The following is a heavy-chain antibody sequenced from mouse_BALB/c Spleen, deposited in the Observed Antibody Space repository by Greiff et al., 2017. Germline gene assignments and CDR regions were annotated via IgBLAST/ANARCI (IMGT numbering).Heavy chain of an antibody. CDR3: ARDGTTVPFAY. D-gene: IGHD1-1*01. CDR1: GYSITSGYY. CDR2: ISYDGSN. V-gene: IGHV3-6*02. Sequence: ESGPGLVKPSQSLSLTCSVTGYSITSGYYWNWIRQFPGNKLEWMGYISYDGSNNYNPSLKNRISITRDTSKNQFFLKLNSVTTEDTATYYCARDGTTVPFAYWGQGTLVTVSA. J-gene: IGHJ3*01.